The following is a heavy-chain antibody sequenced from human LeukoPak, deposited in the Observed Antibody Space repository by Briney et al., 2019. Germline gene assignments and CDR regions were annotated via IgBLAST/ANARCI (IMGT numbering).Heavy chain of an antibody. CDR1: GFTFSSYA. J-gene: IGHJ4*02. CDR3: ARCNTIFGVVIIPFLGY. D-gene: IGHD3-3*01. CDR2: ISYDESNK. V-gene: IGHV3-30-3*01. Sequence: GGSLRLSCAASGFTFSSYAMHWVRQAPGKGLEWVAVISYDESNKYYADSVKGRFTISRDNSKNTLYLQMNSLRAEDTAVYYCARCNTIFGVVIIPFLGYWGQGTLVTVSS.